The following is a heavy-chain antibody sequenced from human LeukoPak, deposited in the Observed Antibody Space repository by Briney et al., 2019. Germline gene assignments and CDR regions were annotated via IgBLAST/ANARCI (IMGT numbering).Heavy chain of an antibody. CDR3: ARAGYYYDVRHLAFDY. Sequence: PGGSLRLSCAASGFTFSSYAMHWVRQAPGKGLEWVAVISYDGSNKYYADSVKGRFTISRDNSKNTLYLQMNSLRAEDTAVYYCARAGYYYDVRHLAFDYWGQGTLVTVSS. J-gene: IGHJ4*02. D-gene: IGHD3-22*01. CDR2: ISYDGSNK. CDR1: GFTFSSYA. V-gene: IGHV3-30*04.